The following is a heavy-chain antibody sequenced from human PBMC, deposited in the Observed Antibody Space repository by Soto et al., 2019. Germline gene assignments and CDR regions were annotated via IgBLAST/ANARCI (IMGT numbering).Heavy chain of an antibody. Sequence: QVQLVQSGAEVKKPGSSVKVSCKASGGTFSSYAISWVRQAPGQGLEWMGGIIPIFGTANYAQKFQGRVTITADESPSTACMELSSLRSEDTAVYYCARESRYCSGGSCYFLPGIDYWGQGTLVTVSS. CDR1: GGTFSSYA. CDR2: IIPIFGTA. CDR3: ARESRYCSGGSCYFLPGIDY. D-gene: IGHD2-15*01. J-gene: IGHJ4*02. V-gene: IGHV1-69*12.